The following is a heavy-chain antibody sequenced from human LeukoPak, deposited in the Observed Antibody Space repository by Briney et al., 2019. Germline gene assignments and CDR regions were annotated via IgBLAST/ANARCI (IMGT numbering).Heavy chain of an antibody. J-gene: IGHJ4*02. CDR2: IYSDGRT. CDR3: ATRNPCTGGSCYFGY. CDR1: GFSVSSNY. V-gene: IGHV3-66*01. Sequence: GGSLRLSCAASGFSVSSNYMSWVRQAPGKGLEWVSVIYSDGRTYYADSVKGRFTISRDNSKNTLYLQMNGLRAEDTAVFYCATRNPCTGGSCYFGYWGQGTLVTVSS. D-gene: IGHD2-15*01.